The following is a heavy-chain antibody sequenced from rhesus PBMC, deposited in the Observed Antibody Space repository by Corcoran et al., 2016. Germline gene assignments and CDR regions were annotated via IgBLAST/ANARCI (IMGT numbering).Heavy chain of an antibody. V-gene: IGHV4-99*01. D-gene: IGHD6-37*01. Sequence: QVQLQESGPGLVKPSETLSLTCAVSGYSISSGYYWGWVRQPPGKGLEWIVYHSRCRHNHPNATLQRIVTSSTDTYKTLVSLKLISMHAAHTVVYNCAKAYSNGWSQNRFDVWGPGVLATVSS. J-gene: IGHJ5-1*01. CDR1: GYSISSGYY. CDR2: HSRCRHN. CDR3: AKAYSNGWSQNRFDV.